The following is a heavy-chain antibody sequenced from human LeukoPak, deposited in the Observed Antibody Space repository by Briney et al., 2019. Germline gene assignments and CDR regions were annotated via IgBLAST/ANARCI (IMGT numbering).Heavy chain of an antibody. D-gene: IGHD5-24*01. CDR2: ICGGGDST. CDR1: GLNLSYFA. CDR3: GKGRGTNSCLTLDY. J-gene: IGHJ4*02. V-gene: IGHV3-23*01. Sequence: PGGSLRLSCSASGLNLSYFALHWVRQPPAPGLERVSAICGGGDSTYYADSVKGRFTVSRDNSKNPLHLQMNSLADDDTAVYYCGKGRGTNSCLTLDYWGQGTLVTVSS.